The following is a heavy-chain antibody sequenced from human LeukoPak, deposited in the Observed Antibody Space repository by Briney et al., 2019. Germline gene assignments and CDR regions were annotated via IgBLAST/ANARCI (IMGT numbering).Heavy chain of an antibody. CDR3: AKDRDSSGWLTYYFDY. Sequence: GGSLRLSCAASGFTFSNYAMHWVRQAPGKGLEWVALIWYDGSNKYYADSVKGRFTISRDNSKNTLYLQMNSLRAEDTAVYYCAKDRDSSGWLTYYFDYWGQGALVTVSS. D-gene: IGHD6-19*01. V-gene: IGHV3-33*06. CDR1: GFTFSNYA. J-gene: IGHJ4*02. CDR2: IWYDGSNK.